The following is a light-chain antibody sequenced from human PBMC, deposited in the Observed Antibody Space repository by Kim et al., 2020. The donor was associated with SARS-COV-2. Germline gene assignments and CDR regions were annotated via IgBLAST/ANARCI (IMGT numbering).Light chain of an antibody. CDR2: RDN. Sequence: QGHTDTITCGGNNIGGKHVRWYQKKPGQAPVLVIYRDNDRPSVIPERFSGSNSGNTATLTISRAQAGDEADYYCHVWDTDSSTYVFGTGTKVTVL. CDR3: HVWDTDSSTYV. CDR1: NIGGKH. V-gene: IGLV3-9*01. J-gene: IGLJ1*01.